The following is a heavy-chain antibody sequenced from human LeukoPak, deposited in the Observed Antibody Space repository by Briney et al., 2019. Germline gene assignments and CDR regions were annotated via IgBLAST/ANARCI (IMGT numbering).Heavy chain of an antibody. CDR3: SRYRYTYGSNFDY. D-gene: IGHD5-18*01. Sequence: PSETLSLTCTVSSGSISSDNYYWGWVRQPPGRGLEWIASIYYSGNTYYNPSLKSRVTMSVATAKNQFSLKLDSVTAADTAVYFCSRYRYTYGSNFDYWGQGTLVTVSS. CDR1: SGSISSDNYY. CDR2: IYYSGNT. J-gene: IGHJ4*02. V-gene: IGHV4-39*01.